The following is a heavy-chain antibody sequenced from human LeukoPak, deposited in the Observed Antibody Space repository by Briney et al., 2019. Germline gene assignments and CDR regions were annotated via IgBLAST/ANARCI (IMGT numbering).Heavy chain of an antibody. Sequence: ASVKVSCKASGYSFTNYAMNWVRQAPGQGLEWMGWINTDTRSPTYAQGFTGRFVFSLDTSVSTAYLQISSLKAEDTAVYYCARDNAGDIDYWGQGTLVTVSS. CDR3: ARDNAGDIDY. CDR1: GYSFTNYA. J-gene: IGHJ4*02. D-gene: IGHD7-27*01. CDR2: INTDTRSP. V-gene: IGHV7-4-1*02.